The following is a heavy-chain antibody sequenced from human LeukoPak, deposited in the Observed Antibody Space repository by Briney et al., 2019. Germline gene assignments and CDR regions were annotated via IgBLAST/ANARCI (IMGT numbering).Heavy chain of an antibody. CDR3: ARGVEYCGGDCYDAFDI. V-gene: IGHV4-4*07. CDR1: GGSISSYY. J-gene: IGHJ3*02. CDR2: IYTSGST. D-gene: IGHD2-21*02. Sequence: KASETLSLTCTVSGGSISSYYWSWIRQPAGKGLEWIGRIYTSGSTNYTPPPKRRVTMSVDTSKNQFSLKLSSVTAADTAVYYCARGVEYCGGDCYDAFDIRGQETMVTVSS.